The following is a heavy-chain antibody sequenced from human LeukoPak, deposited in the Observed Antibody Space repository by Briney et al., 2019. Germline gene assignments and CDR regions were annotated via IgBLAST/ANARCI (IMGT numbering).Heavy chain of an antibody. CDR1: GYSFNSHW. CDR2: FYPGDSDT. D-gene: IGHD2-15*01. Sequence: GESLKISCKASGYSFNSHWIGWVRQMPGRGLEWMGVFYPGDSDTRYSPSSQGQVTISVDKSITTAYLQWSSLKASDTAMYYCARGESCGGGSCSRVFNYWGQGTLVTVSS. CDR3: ARGESCGGGSCSRVFNY. V-gene: IGHV5-51*01. J-gene: IGHJ4*02.